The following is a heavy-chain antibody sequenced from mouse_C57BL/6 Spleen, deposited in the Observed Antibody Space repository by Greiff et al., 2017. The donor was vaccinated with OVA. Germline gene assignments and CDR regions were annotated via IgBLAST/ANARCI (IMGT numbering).Heavy chain of an antibody. CDR1: GYAFSSSW. CDR2: IYPGDGDT. V-gene: IGHV1-82*01. Sequence: VKLMESGPELVKPGASVKISCKASGYAFSSSWMNWVKQRPGKGLEWIGRIYPGDGDTNYNGKFKGKATLTADKSSSTAYMQLSSLTSEDSAVYFCARQTGKGFDYWGQGTTLTVSS. CDR3: ARQTGKGFDY. J-gene: IGHJ2*01. D-gene: IGHD4-1*01.